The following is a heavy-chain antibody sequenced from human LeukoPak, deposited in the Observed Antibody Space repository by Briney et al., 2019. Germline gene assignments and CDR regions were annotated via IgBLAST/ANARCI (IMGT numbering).Heavy chain of an antibody. V-gene: IGHV3-7*01. CDR1: GFAFSSYW. D-gene: IGHD3-10*01. CDR2: INQDENSQ. Sequence: GGSVRLSCEASGFAFSSYWASWVRQAPGKGLEWVARINQDENSQNYVHSVRGRFTISKDNAKNSVYLQMNSLRAEDTAVYYCARSLWFEDYWGQGILVTVSS. CDR3: ARSLWFEDY. J-gene: IGHJ4*02.